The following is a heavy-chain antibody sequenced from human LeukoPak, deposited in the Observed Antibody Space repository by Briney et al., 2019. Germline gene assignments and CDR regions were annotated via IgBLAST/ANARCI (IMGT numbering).Heavy chain of an antibody. D-gene: IGHD2-2*01. CDR2: IYPGDSDT. Sequence: GESLKISCKGSGYSFTSFWNGWVRQMPGKGLEWVRIIYPGDSDTRYSPSFQGQVTISADKSISTAYLQWSSLKASDTAMYYCARRLKYCSSTSCYVGYFDYWGQGTLVTVSS. CDR1: GYSFTSFW. V-gene: IGHV5-51*01. CDR3: ARRLKYCSSTSCYVGYFDY. J-gene: IGHJ4*02.